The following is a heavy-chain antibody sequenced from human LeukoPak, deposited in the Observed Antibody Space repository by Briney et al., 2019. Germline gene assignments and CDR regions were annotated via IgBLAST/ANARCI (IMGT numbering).Heavy chain of an antibody. V-gene: IGHV3-21*05. CDR2: ISSSSSYI. D-gene: IGHD2-2*03. Sequence: GGSLRLSCAASGFTFSSYEMNWVRQAPGKGLEWVSCISSSSSYIYYADSVKGRFTISRDNAKNSLYLQMNSLRAEDTAVYYCARDRGQKLNGYCSSTSCYVSAFDIWGQGTMVTVSS. CDR3: ARDRGQKLNGYCSSTSCYVSAFDI. J-gene: IGHJ3*02. CDR1: GFTFSSYE.